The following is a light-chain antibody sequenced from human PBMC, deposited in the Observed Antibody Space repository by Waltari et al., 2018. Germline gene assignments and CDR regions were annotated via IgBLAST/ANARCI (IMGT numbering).Light chain of an antibody. CDR2: EVT. CDR1: SSDIGSYNY. J-gene: IGLJ2*01. V-gene: IGLV2-14*01. Sequence: QSALTQPASVSGSPGQSITISCTGTSSDIGSYNYVSWHQQHPGEAPKLIIYEVTNRPSGVSNRFSGSQSGNTASLTISGLQAEDEADYYCSSYTRRTSVVFGGGTKLTVL. CDR3: SSYTRRTSVV.